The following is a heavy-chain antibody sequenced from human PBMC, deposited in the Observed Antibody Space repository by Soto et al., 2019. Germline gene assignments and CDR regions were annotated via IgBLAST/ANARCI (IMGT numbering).Heavy chain of an antibody. CDR1: GFSLSTNGVS. CDR3: AHAIAPRVLDY. D-gene: IGHD2-21*01. V-gene: IGHV2-5*02. CDR2: IYWDDDM. Sequence: QITLKESGPTLVKPTQTLTLTCTFSGFSLSTNGVSVGWIRQPPGKALEWLALIYWDDDMRYSPSLKSRLTITKDTSKNQVVLTMTNMDPVDTVTYYCAHAIAPRVLDYWGQGTLVTVSS. J-gene: IGHJ4*02.